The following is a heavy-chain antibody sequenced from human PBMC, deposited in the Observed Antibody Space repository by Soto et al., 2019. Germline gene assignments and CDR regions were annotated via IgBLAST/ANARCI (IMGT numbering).Heavy chain of an antibody. CDR2: INPNSGGT. D-gene: IGHD3-10*01. Sequence: WASVKVSCKASGYTFTGYYMHWVRQAPGQGLEWMGWINPNSGGTNYAQKFQGWVTMTRDTSISTAYMVLSRLRSDDTAVYYCARGGRGQLLWFGESILGEFDYWGQGTLVTVSS. V-gene: IGHV1-2*04. J-gene: IGHJ4*02. CDR1: GYTFTGYY. CDR3: ARGGRGQLLWFGESILGEFDY.